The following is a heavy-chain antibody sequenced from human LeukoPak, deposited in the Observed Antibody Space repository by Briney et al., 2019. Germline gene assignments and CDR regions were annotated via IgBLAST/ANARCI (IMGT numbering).Heavy chain of an antibody. CDR1: GYTFTSYG. V-gene: IGHV1-18*01. D-gene: IGHD3-10*01. J-gene: IGHJ5*02. Sequence: ASVKVSFKASGYTFTSYGIIWVRQAPGQGLEYMGWISAYNGNTRYAWKFQGRVAMSTDTTTSTAYMELRSLRSDDTAVYYCARVELRWSGELLFGKKNWFDPWGQGTLATVSS. CDR2: ISAYNGNT. CDR3: ARVELRWSGELLFGKKNWFDP.